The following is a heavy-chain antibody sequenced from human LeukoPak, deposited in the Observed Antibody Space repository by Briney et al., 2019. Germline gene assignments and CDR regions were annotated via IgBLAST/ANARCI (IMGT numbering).Heavy chain of an antibody. D-gene: IGHD1-26*01. J-gene: IGHJ4*02. CDR2: ISSNGGST. V-gene: IGHV3-64*04. CDR1: GFTFSSYA. Sequence: GGSLRLSCSASGFTFSSYAMHWVRQAPGKGLEYVSAISSNGGSTYYADSVKGRFTISRDNSKNTLYLQVNSLRAEDTAVYYCAKGGKWDVTPFDYWGQGTLVTVSS. CDR3: AKGGKWDVTPFDY.